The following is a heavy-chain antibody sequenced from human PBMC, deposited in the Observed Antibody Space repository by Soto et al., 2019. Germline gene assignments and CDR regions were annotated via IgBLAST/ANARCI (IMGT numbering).Heavy chain of an antibody. V-gene: IGHV2-5*01. Sequence: QITLKESGPTLVKPTQTLTLTCAFSGFSLSTFGVGVGWIRLPPGKALEWLALIYWNDDKRYSPSLKSRLTITKDTSKNQVVLTMTNMDPVDTATYSCARTNSSSPIDYWGQGTLVTVSS. CDR2: IYWNDDK. J-gene: IGHJ4*02. CDR1: GFSLSTFGVG. CDR3: ARTNSSSPIDY. D-gene: IGHD6-6*01.